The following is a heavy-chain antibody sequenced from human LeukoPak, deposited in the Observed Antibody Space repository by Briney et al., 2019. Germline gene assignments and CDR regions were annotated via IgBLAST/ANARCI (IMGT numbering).Heavy chain of an antibody. D-gene: IGHD3-16*02. CDR3: ARDGIYVWGSYRPIDY. CDR1: GFTFSNYW. Sequence: GGSLRLSCAASGFTFSNYWMSWVRQAPGKGLEWVANIKQDGSEKNYVDSVKGRFTISRDNAKNSLYLQMNSLRAEDTAVYYCARDGIYVWGSYRPIDYWGQGTLVTVSS. V-gene: IGHV3-7*01. J-gene: IGHJ4*02. CDR2: IKQDGSEK.